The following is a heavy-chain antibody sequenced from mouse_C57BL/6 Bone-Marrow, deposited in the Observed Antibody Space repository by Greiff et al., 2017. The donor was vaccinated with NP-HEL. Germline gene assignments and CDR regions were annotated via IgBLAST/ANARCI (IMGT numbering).Heavy chain of an antibody. J-gene: IGHJ1*03. D-gene: IGHD2-3*01. Sequence: VQLQQSGAELVRPGASVKLSCTASGFNIKDDYMHWVKQRPEQGLEWIGWIDPGNGDTEYASKFQGKATITADTSSNTAYLQLSSLTSEDTAVYYCTTDDYWYFDVWGTGTTVTVSS. V-gene: IGHV14-4*01. CDR2: IDPGNGDT. CDR1: GFNIKDDY. CDR3: TTDDYWYFDV.